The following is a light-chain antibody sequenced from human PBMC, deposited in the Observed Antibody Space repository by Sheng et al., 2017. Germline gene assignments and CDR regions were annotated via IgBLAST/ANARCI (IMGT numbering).Light chain of an antibody. J-gene: IGLJ3*02. Sequence: QSVLTQPPSASGTPGQRVTISCSGSTSNIGHNYVYWYQHLAGTAPKLLIYRNNQRPAGVSDRFSGSKSGTSASLAITGLRSEDEAHYYCAAWDDTLGWVFGGGTKVTAL. CDR3: AAWDDTLGWV. CDR2: RNN. V-gene: IGLV1-47*01. CDR1: TSNIGHNY.